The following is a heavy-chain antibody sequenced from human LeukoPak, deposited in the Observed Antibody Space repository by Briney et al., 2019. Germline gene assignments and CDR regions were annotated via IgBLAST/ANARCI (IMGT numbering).Heavy chain of an antibody. J-gene: IGHJ4*02. V-gene: IGHV3-11*05. Sequence: SLRLSCAASGFTFSDYYMSWIRQAPGKGLEWVSYISRSSSYTNYADSVKGRFTISRDNAKNSLYLQMNSLRAEDTAVYYCARVPGSWYADYWGQGTLVTVSS. CDR3: ARVPGSWYADY. CDR2: ISRSSSYT. CDR1: GFTFSDYY. D-gene: IGHD6-13*01.